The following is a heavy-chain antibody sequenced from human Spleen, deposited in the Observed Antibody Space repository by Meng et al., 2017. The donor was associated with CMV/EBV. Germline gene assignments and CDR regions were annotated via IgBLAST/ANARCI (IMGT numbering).Heavy chain of an antibody. V-gene: IGHV3-9*01. CDR3: AKEDYTTGGLDV. J-gene: IGHJ6*02. D-gene: IGHD4-11*01. CDR2: ISWNSGSI. CDR1: GFTFDDYA. Sequence: GGSLRLSCAASGFTFDDYAMHWVRQAPGKGLEWVSGISWNSGSIGYADSVKGRFTISRDNAKNSLYLQMNSLRTEDTAVYFCAKEDYTTGGLDVWGQGTTVTVSS.